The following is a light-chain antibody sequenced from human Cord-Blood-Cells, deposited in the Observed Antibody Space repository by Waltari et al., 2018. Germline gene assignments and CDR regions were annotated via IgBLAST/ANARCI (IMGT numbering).Light chain of an antibody. J-gene: IGKJ5*01. V-gene: IGKV1-33*01. CDR3: QQYDNLPIT. Sequence: DIQMTQSPCSLSASVGDRVTITCQASQDISNYLNWYQQKPGKAPKLLIYDASNLETGVPSRFSGSGSGTDFTFAISSLQPEDIATYYGQQYDNLPITFGQGTRLEIK. CDR2: DAS. CDR1: QDISNY.